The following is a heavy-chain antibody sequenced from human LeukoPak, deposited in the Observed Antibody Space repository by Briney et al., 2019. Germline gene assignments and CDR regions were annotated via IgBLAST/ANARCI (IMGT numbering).Heavy chain of an antibody. V-gene: IGHV4-38-2*01. CDR1: GYSISRGYY. J-gene: IGHJ6*03. CDR2: IYHSGST. Sequence: SETLSLTCAVSGYSISRGYYWGWIRPPPGKGLEWTGNIYHSGSTYYNPSLKSRFTISVDTSKNQLYLRLSSVTAEDTAVYYWARGAGAAVRGYYYYYMDVWGKGTTVTVSS. D-gene: IGHD6-13*01. CDR3: ARGAGAAVRGYYYYYMDV.